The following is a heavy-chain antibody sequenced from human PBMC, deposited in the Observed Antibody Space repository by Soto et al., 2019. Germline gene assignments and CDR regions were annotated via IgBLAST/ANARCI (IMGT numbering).Heavy chain of an antibody. Sequence: EVHLVESGGGLVQPGRSLRLSCAASGFTFDDYAMHWVRQAPGKGLEWVSRISWNSGSIGYADSVKGRFTISRDNAKNSLYLQMNSLRAEDTALYYCAKAVGNYGNFDYWGQGTLVTVSS. CDR3: AKAVGNYGNFDY. V-gene: IGHV3-9*01. J-gene: IGHJ4*02. CDR2: ISWNSGSI. D-gene: IGHD3-10*01. CDR1: GFTFDDYA.